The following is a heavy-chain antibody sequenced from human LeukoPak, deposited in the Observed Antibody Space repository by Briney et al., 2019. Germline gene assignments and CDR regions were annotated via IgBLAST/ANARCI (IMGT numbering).Heavy chain of an antibody. CDR2: ISSSGSTI. CDR1: GFTFSDYY. V-gene: IGHV3-11*04. J-gene: IGHJ4*02. CDR3: ARVRYCSSTSCYLEVFDY. D-gene: IGHD2-2*01. Sequence: GGSLRLSCAASGFTFSDYYMSWIRQAPGKGLEWVSYISSSGSTIYYADSVKGRFTISRDNAKNSLYLQMNSLRAEDTAVYYCARVRYCSSTSCYLEVFDYWGQGTLVTVSS.